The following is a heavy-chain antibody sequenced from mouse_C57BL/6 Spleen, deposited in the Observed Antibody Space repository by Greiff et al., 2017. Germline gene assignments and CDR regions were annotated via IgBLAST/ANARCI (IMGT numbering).Heavy chain of an antibody. V-gene: IGHV1-81*01. CDR1: GYTFTSYG. Sequence: QVQLQQSGAELARPGASVKLSCKASGYTFTSYGISWVKQRTGQGLEWIGEIYPRSGNTYYNEKFKGKATLTADKSSSTAYMELRSLTSEDSAVYFCARSPPLYGSSYHWYFDVWGTGTTVTVSS. CDR2: IYPRSGNT. J-gene: IGHJ1*03. CDR3: ARSPPLYGSSYHWYFDV. D-gene: IGHD1-1*01.